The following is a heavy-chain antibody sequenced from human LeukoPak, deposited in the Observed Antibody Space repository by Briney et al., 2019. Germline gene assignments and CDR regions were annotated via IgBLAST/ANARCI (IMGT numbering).Heavy chain of an antibody. J-gene: IGHJ6*03. Sequence: GGSLRLSCAASGFTVSSNYMSWVRQAPGKGPEWVSVIYSGGSTYYADSVKGRFTISRDNSKNTLYLQMNSLRAEDTAVYYCARGAYSSSAYCMDVWGKGTTVTVSS. CDR1: GFTVSSNY. CDR2: IYSGGST. CDR3: ARGAYSSSAYCMDV. V-gene: IGHV3-53*01. D-gene: IGHD6-6*01.